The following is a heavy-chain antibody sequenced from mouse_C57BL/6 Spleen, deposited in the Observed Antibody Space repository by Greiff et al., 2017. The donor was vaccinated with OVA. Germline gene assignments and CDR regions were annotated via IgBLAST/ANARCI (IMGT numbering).Heavy chain of an antibody. D-gene: IGHD1-1*01. CDR2: IDPEDGET. J-gene: IGHJ2*01. Sequence: EVQGVESGAELVKPGASVKLSCTASGFNIKDYYMHWVKQRTEQGLEWIGRIDPEDGETKYAPKFQGKATITADTSSNTAYLQLSSLTSEDTAVYYCARITTVVAPYYFDYWGQGTTLTVSS. V-gene: IGHV14-2*01. CDR3: ARITTVVAPYYFDY. CDR1: GFNIKDYY.